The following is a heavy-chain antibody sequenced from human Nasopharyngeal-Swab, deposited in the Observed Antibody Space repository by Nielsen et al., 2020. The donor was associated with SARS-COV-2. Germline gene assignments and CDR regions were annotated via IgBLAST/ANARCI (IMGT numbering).Heavy chain of an antibody. D-gene: IGHD6-25*01. V-gene: IGHV4-31*03. CDR2: IYYSGST. CDR1: GGSINSGGYY. J-gene: IGHJ4*02. Sequence: SETLSLTCTVSGGSINSGGYYWSWIRQPPGKGLEWMGYIYYSGSTFYNPSLESRVAMSVDTSKNKFSLNLSSVTAADAAVYYCASTAAAFDNWGQGTLVTVAS. CDR3: ASTAAAFDN.